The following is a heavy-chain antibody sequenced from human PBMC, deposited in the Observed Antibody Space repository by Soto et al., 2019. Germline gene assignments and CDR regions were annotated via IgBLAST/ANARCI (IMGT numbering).Heavy chain of an antibody. V-gene: IGHV3-48*01. D-gene: IGHD3-3*01. CDR1: GFTFSSYS. Sequence: EVQLVESGGGLVQPGGSLRLSCAASGFTFSSYSMNWVRQAPGKGLEWVSYISSSSSTIYYADSVKGRFTISRDNAKNPLYLQMNSLRAEDTAVYYCARGRGYDFWSGYLFDYWGQGTLVTVSS. CDR3: ARGRGYDFWSGYLFDY. CDR2: ISSSSSTI. J-gene: IGHJ4*02.